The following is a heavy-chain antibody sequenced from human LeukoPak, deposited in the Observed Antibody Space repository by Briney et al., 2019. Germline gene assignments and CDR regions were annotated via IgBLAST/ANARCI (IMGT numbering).Heavy chain of an antibody. V-gene: IGHV4-34*01. J-gene: IGHJ4*02. Sequence: PSETLSLTCAVYGGSFSGYYWSWIRQPPGKGLEWIGEISHSGSTNYNPSLKSRVTISVDTSKNQFSLKLSSVTAADTAVYYCARGPDSKAIDYWGQGTLVTVSS. CDR3: ARGPDSKAIDY. D-gene: IGHD4-11*01. CDR1: GGSFSGYY. CDR2: ISHSGST.